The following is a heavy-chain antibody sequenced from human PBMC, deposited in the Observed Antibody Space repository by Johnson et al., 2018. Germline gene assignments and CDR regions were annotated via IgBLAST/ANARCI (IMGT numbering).Heavy chain of an antibody. CDR2: IGTGGDP. D-gene: IGHD2-21*02. V-gene: IGHV3-13*05. CDR3: AREGLITAWQVWDFDL. CDR1: GFTFSRSD. Sequence: VQLVESGGGLVQXGGSLRLXCEASGFTFSRSDMHWVRQVPGKGLDWVSAIGTGGDPYYPDSVTGRFIISRENAKNYLYLQLNSLGVGDTAVYFCAREGLITAWQVWDFDLWGRGTLVTVSS. J-gene: IGHJ2*01.